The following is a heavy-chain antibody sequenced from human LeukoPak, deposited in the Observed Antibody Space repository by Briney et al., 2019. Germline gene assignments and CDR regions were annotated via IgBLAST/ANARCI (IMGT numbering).Heavy chain of an antibody. Sequence: GGSLRLSCAASGFTFSDYDMSWIRQAPGKGLEWVSYISSTYYTNYADSVKGRFTISRDNAKNSLYLQMNSLRAEDTAVYYCARDTGTSYGSGTYYKDWGQGTLVTVSS. D-gene: IGHD3-10*01. V-gene: IGHV3-11*05. CDR1: GFTFSDYD. CDR3: ARDTGTSYGSGTYYKD. J-gene: IGHJ4*02. CDR2: ISSTYYT.